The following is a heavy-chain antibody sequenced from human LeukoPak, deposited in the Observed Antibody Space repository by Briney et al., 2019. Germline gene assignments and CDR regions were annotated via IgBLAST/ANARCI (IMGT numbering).Heavy chain of an antibody. Sequence: PGASVKVSCKASGYTFTSYGISWVRQAPGQGLEWMGWISAYNGNTNYAQKLQGRITMTTDTSTSTAYMELRSLRSDDTAVYYCARVGSSYYYYYMDVWGKGTTVTVSS. D-gene: IGHD6-13*01. J-gene: IGHJ6*03. CDR3: ARVGSSYYYYYMDV. CDR2: ISAYNGNT. CDR1: GYTFTSYG. V-gene: IGHV1-18*01.